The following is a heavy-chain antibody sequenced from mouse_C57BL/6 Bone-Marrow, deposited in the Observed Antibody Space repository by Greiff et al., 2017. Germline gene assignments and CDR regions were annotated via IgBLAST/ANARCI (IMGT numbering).Heavy chain of an antibody. CDR2: INPNSGST. V-gene: IGHV1-64*01. CDR1: GYTFTSYW. Sequence: QVQLQQPGAELVKPGASVKLSCKASGYTFTSYWMHWVKQRPGQGLEWIGMINPNSGSTNYNEKFKSKATLTVDKSSSTAYMQLSSMTSEDAAAYYCGPCYYGSSPFYFDYWGQGTTLTVSS. J-gene: IGHJ2*01. D-gene: IGHD1-1*01. CDR3: GPCYYGSSPFYFDY.